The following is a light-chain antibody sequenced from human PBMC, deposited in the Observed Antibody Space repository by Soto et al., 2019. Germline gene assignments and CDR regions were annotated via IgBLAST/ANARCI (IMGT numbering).Light chain of an antibody. CDR1: SSDVGGYNY. CDR3: ISYTRSGTRV. V-gene: IGLV2-14*03. Sequence: QSVLTQPASVSGSPGQSITISCTGTSSDVGGYNYVSWYQQHPDKAPKLVIYDVSNRPSGVSNRFSASKSGNTASLTISGLQAEDEADYYCISYTRSGTRVFGGGTKLTVX. CDR2: DVS. J-gene: IGLJ3*02.